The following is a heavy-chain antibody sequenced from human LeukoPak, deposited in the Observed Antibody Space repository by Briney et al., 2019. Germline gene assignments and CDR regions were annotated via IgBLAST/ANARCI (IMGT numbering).Heavy chain of an antibody. CDR3: ARGGPYYYDSSGYCDY. CDR2: INWNGGST. Sequence: GGSLRLSCAASGFTFDDYGMSWVRQAPGKGLEWVSGINWNGGSTGYADSVKGRFTISRDNAKNSLYLQMNSLRAEDTAVYYCARGGPYYYDSSGYCDYWGQGTLVTVSS. J-gene: IGHJ4*02. D-gene: IGHD3-22*01. CDR1: GFTFDDYG. V-gene: IGHV3-20*04.